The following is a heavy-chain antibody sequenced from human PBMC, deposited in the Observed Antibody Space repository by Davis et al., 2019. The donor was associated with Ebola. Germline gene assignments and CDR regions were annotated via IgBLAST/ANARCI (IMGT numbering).Heavy chain of an antibody. CDR3: ARDQLEGDFWSGSFDY. J-gene: IGHJ4*02. Sequence: ASVKVSCKASGYTFTSYYMHWVRQAPGQGLEWMGIINPSGGSTSYAQKFQGRVTMTRDTSTSTVYMDLSSLRSEDTAVYYCARDQLEGDFWSGSFDYWGQGALVTVSS. D-gene: IGHD3-3*01. CDR1: GYTFTSYY. V-gene: IGHV1-46*01. CDR2: INPSGGST.